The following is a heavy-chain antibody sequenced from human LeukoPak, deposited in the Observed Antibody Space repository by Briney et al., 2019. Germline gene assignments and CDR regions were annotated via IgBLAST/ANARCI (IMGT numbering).Heavy chain of an antibody. D-gene: IGHD3-22*01. CDR3: ARPHVSYYDSSGNQDDFDI. CDR2: MNPNSGNT. V-gene: IGHV1-8*01. J-gene: IGHJ3*02. CDR1: GYTFTSYD. Sequence: ASVTVSCKASGYTFTSYDINWVRQATGQGLEWMGWMNPNSGNTGNAHKFQGRVTMTRNTSISTAYMELSSLRSEDTAVYYGARPHVSYYDSSGNQDDFDIWGQGTMVTVSS.